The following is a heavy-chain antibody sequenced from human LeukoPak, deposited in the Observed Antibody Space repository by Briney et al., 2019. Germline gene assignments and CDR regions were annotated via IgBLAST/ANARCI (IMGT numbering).Heavy chain of an antibody. D-gene: IGHD4-17*01. CDR2: IKEDGSKK. J-gene: IGHJ4*02. Sequence: GGSLRLSCVASGFSFRNYWMSWVRQAPGKGLEWVANIKEDGSKKNHLDSVKGRFTISRDNAKNFLYLQMNSLRVEDTALYYCARDGDGRGEDFDYWGQGILVTVSS. CDR1: GFSFRNYW. CDR3: ARDGDGRGEDFDY. V-gene: IGHV3-7*01.